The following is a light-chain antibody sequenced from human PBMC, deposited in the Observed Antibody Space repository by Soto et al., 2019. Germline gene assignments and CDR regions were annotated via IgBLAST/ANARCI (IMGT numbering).Light chain of an antibody. Sequence: EMEKTQAPASVSASVADRVTITCRASQDIFNYLAWYQQKPGKAPKLLIYAASSLQNGVPSRFSGSGSGTDFTLTICSLQPEDFASYYCPQANFFPWRFGHGTKVDIK. J-gene: IGKJ1*01. CDR3: PQANFFPWR. CDR1: QDIFNY. CDR2: AAS. V-gene: IGKV1-12*01.